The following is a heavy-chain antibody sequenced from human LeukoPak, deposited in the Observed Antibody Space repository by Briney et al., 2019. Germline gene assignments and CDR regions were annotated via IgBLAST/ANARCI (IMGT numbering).Heavy chain of an antibody. Sequence: PSETLSLTCAVYGGSFSGYYWSWIRQPPGKGLEWIGEINHSGSTNYNPSLKSRVTIPVDTSKNQFSLKLSSVTAADTAVYYCARHWIAAAALNWFDPWGQGTLVTVSS. J-gene: IGHJ5*02. CDR2: INHSGST. CDR1: GGSFSGYY. CDR3: ARHWIAAAALNWFDP. D-gene: IGHD6-13*01. V-gene: IGHV4-34*01.